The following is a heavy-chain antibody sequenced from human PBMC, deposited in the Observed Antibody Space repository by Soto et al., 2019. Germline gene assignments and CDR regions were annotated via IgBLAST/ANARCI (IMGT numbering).Heavy chain of an antibody. J-gene: IGHJ5*02. CDR3: ARDRRGDGENWSGP. D-gene: IGHD2-21*02. V-gene: IGHV3-33*01. Sequence: PGGSLRLSCAASGFKFSIYGMHWVRQAPGKGLEWVAEIWFDGSNKYYADSVKGRFTISRDNSKDILYLQMNSLRAEDTAVYYWARDRRGDGENWSGPGGRGIRVTVSS. CDR1: GFKFSIYG. CDR2: IWFDGSNK.